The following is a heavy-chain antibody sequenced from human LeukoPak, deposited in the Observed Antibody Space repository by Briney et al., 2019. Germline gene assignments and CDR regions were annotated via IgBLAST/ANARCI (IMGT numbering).Heavy chain of an antibody. J-gene: IGHJ1*01. CDR3: ANTYYYDGILGTGHFQH. V-gene: IGHV1-46*01. CDR1: GYTFTSYY. Sequence: ASVKVSCKASGYTFTSYYMHWVRQAPGQGLEWMGIINPSGGSTSYAQKFQGRVTMTRDTSTSTVYMELSSLRSEDTAVYYCANTYYYDGILGTGHFQHWGQGNLVTVSS. D-gene: IGHD3-22*01. CDR2: INPSGGST.